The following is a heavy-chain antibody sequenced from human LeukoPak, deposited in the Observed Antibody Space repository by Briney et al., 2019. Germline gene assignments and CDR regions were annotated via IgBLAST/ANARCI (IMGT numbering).Heavy chain of an antibody. D-gene: IGHD3-10*01. CDR3: ARSPPRPSGSSILDY. CDR2: INPNSGGT. Sequence: ASVKVSCKASGYTFTGYYMHWVRQAPGQGLEWMGWINPNSGGTNYAQKFQGRVTMTRDTSISTAYMELSRLRSDDTAVYYCARSPPRPSGSSILDYWGQGTLVTVSS. V-gene: IGHV1-2*02. J-gene: IGHJ4*02. CDR1: GYTFTGYY.